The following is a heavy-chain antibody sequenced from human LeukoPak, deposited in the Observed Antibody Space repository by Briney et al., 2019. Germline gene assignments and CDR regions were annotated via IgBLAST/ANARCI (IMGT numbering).Heavy chain of an antibody. V-gene: IGHV4-61*02. CDR2: IYTSGST. CDR1: GGSISSSSYY. J-gene: IGHJ4*02. CDR3: AIGYSSFNY. Sequence: PSETLSLTCTVSGGSISSSSYYWSWIRQPAGKGLEWIGRIYTSGSTNYNPSLNSRVTISIDTSKNQFSLSLSSVTAADTAVYYCAIGYSSFNYWGQGTLVTVSS. D-gene: IGHD6-19*01.